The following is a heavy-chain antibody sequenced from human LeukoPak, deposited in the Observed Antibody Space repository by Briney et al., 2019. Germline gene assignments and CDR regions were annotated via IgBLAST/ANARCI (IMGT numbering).Heavy chain of an antibody. Sequence: GGSLRLSCAASGFTVSSNYMSWARQAPGKGLEWVSVLYSGGNTYYADSVKGRFTISRDNSKNTLYLQMNSLRAEDTAVYYCARDPPVCTTSCLDYWGQGTLVTVSS. D-gene: IGHD2-2*01. J-gene: IGHJ4*02. CDR1: GFTVSSNY. CDR2: LYSGGNT. CDR3: ARDPPVCTTSCLDY. V-gene: IGHV3-53*01.